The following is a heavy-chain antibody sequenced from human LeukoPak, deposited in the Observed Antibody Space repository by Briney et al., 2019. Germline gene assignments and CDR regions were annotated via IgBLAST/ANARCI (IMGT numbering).Heavy chain of an antibody. Sequence: GGSLRLSCTASGFTFGDNAMSWVRQAPGKGLEWVGFIRSKAYGGTTGYAASVKGRFTISRDDSKSIAYLQMNSLKTEDTAVYYCKGAAGYFDYWGQGTLVTVSS. CDR2: IRSKAYGGTT. CDR1: GFTFGDNA. V-gene: IGHV3-49*04. J-gene: IGHJ4*02. CDR3: KGAAGYFDY. D-gene: IGHD3-10*01.